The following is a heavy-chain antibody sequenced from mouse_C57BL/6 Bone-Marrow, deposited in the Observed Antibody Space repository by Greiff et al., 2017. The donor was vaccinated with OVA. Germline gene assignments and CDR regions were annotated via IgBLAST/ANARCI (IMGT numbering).Heavy chain of an antibody. D-gene: IGHD1-1*01. J-gene: IGHJ2*01. V-gene: IGHV1-85*01. CDR3: ARGWDYYGSTLYYFDY. CDR2: ISPRDGST. Sequence: VQLQQSGPELVKPGASVKLSCKASGYTFTSYDINWVKPRPGQGLEWIGWISPRDGSTTYNEMFKGKATLTVDTSSSTAYMELHSLTSEDSAVYFCARGWDYYGSTLYYFDYWGQGTTLTVSS. CDR1: GYTFTSYD.